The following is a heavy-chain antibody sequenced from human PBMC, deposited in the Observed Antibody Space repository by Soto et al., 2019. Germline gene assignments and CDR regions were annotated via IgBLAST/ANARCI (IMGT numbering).Heavy chain of an antibody. D-gene: IGHD5-12*01. CDR2: ISYDGSNK. Sequence: PGGSLRLSCAASGFTFSSYAMHWVRQAPGKGLEWVAVISYDGSNKYYADSVKGRFTISRDNSRNTLYLQMNSLRAEDTAVYYCARDGYNFPGFDYWGQGTLVTVSS. CDR1: GFTFSSYA. V-gene: IGHV3-30-3*01. J-gene: IGHJ4*02. CDR3: ARDGYNFPGFDY.